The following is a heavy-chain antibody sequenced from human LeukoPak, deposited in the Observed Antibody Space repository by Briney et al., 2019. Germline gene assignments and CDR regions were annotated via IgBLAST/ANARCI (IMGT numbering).Heavy chain of an antibody. CDR1: GGSISSSNYY. V-gene: IGHV4-39*07. Sequence: SETLSLTCTVSGGSISSSNYYWGWIRQPPGKGLEWIGSIYYSGSTYYNPSLKSRVTISVDTSKNQFSLKLSSVTAADTAVYYCARAPLAPYYYDSSAGWYFDLWGRGTLVTVSS. CDR2: IYYSGST. D-gene: IGHD3-22*01. CDR3: ARAPLAPYYYDSSAGWYFDL. J-gene: IGHJ2*01.